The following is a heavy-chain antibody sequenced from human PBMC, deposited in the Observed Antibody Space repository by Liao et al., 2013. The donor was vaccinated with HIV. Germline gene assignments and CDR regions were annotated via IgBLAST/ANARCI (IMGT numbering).Heavy chain of an antibody. V-gene: IGHV4-39*07. CDR3: ARTDQYYDFWNGYENWLTP. J-gene: IGHJ5*02. CDR1: GGSLSSSSFY. D-gene: IGHD3-3*01. CDR2: IDYSGRT. Sequence: QLQLQESGPGLVKPSETLSLTCTVSGGSLSSSSFYWGWIRQPPGKGLEWIGSIDYSGRTQYKSSLKSRVTMSVDTSKNQFSLKLSSVTAADTAVYYCARTDQYYDFWNGYENWLTPGAREPWSPSPQ.